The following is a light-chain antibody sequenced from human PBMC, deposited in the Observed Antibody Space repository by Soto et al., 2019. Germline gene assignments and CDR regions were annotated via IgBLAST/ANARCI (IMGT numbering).Light chain of an antibody. CDR2: RNN. CDR1: SSKTESNF. CDR3: TVWDDSLRGRL. Sequence: QSVLTQPPSASGTPGQRVTISCSGSSSKTESNFVYWYQQFPVTAPRLLIYRNNQRPPGVPDRFSGSKSGTSASLAISALRNEDEADSDCTVWDDSLRGRLLGGGAKVTVL. J-gene: IGLJ2*01. V-gene: IGLV1-47*01.